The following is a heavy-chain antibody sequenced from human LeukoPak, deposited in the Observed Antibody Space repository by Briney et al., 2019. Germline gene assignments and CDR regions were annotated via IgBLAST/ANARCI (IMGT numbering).Heavy chain of an antibody. Sequence: GGSLRLSCVASGFTFSSYWMSWVRQAPGKGLEWVANIKQDGSEKYYVDSVKGRFTISRDNAKNSLYLQMNSLRAEDTAVYYCAREGVRYDSSGYNAFDIWGQGTMVTVSS. CDR1: GFTFSSYW. D-gene: IGHD3-22*01. V-gene: IGHV3-7*01. CDR2: IKQDGSEK. CDR3: AREGVRYDSSGYNAFDI. J-gene: IGHJ3*02.